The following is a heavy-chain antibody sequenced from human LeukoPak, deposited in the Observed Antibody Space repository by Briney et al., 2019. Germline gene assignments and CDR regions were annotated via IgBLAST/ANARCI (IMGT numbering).Heavy chain of an antibody. CDR1: GGSISNYY. V-gene: IGHV4-4*07. CDR3: ARGTGLFDY. CDR2: IYTDGST. Sequence: PSETLSLTCTVSGGSISNYYWTWIRQPAGKGLEWIGHIYTDGSTNYNPSLKGRVTLSVDTSKSHFSLKLISVTAADTAVYYCARGTGLFDYWGQGTLVTVSS. J-gene: IGHJ4*02.